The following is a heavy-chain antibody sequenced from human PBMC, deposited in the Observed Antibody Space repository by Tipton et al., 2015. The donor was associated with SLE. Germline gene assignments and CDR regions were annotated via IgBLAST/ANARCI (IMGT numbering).Heavy chain of an antibody. V-gene: IGHV4-59*01. CDR3: AGEPDY. J-gene: IGHJ4*02. CDR2: ISYSGST. CDR1: GGSISSYF. Sequence: LRLSCTVSGGSISSYFWSWIRQPPGLGLEWIGHISYSGSTNYNPSLKSRVTISVDTSKNQFSLKLSSVTAADTAVYYCAGEPDYWGQGTLVTFSS.